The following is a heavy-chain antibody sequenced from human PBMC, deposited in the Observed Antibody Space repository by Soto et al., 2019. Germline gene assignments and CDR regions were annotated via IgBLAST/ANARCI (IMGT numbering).Heavy chain of an antibody. D-gene: IGHD3-22*01. J-gene: IGHJ5*02. CDR1: GFTLWSYV. V-gene: IGHV3-30*19. CDR2: ISYDGSNK. Sequence: GCSLRISCAASGFTLWSYVMHWVRQDPGKGLEWVAVISYDGSNKYYADSVKGRFTISRDNSKNTLYLQMNSLRAEDTAVYYCAREGYYYDSSGPGGWFDPWGRGTLVTASS. CDR3: AREGYYYDSSGPGGWFDP.